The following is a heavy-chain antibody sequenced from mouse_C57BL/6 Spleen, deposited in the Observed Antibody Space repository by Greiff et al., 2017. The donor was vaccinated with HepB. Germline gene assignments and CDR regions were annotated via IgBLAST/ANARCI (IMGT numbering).Heavy chain of an antibody. CDR3: ACYYYGPSYYYAMDY. CDR2: IDPSDSYT. D-gene: IGHD1-1*01. V-gene: IGHV1-69*01. CDR1: GYTFTSYW. Sequence: QVQLQQPGAELVMPGASVKLSCKASGYTFTSYWMHWVKQRPGQGLEWIGEIDPSDSYTNYNQKFKSKATLTVDKPSSTAYMQLSSLTSEDSAVYYCACYYYGPSYYYAMDYWGQGTSVTVSS. J-gene: IGHJ4*01.